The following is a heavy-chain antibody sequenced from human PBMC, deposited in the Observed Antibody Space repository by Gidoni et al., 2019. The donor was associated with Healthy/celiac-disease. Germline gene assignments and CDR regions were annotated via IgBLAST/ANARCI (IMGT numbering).Heavy chain of an antibody. D-gene: IGHD3-10*01. CDR3: ARAVYYGSGSHHFDY. CDR1: GYSFTSYW. CDR2: IYPGDSDT. V-gene: IGHV5-51*01. Sequence: EVQLVQSGAEVNKPGESLTISCKGSGYSFTSYWIGWVRQMPGKGLEWMGIIYPGDSDTRYSPSFQGQVTISADKSISTAYLQWSSLKASDTAMYYCARAVYYGSGSHHFDYWGQGTLVTVSS. J-gene: IGHJ4*02.